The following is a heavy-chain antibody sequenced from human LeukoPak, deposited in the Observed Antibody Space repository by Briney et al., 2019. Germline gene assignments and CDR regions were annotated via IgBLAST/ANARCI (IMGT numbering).Heavy chain of an antibody. D-gene: IGHD3-10*01. V-gene: IGHV3-23*01. CDR2: ISGSGGST. CDR1: GFTFSSYA. CDR3: APSWARGFDY. J-gene: IGHJ4*02. Sequence: PGGSLRLSCAASGFTFSSYAISWVRQAPGKGLEWVSAISGSGGSTYYAYSVKGCFTISRDNSKNTLYLQMNSLRAEDTAVYYCAPSWARGFDYWGQETLVTVSS.